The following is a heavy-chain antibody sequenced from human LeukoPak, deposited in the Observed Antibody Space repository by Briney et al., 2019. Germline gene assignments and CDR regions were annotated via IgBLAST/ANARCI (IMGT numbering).Heavy chain of an antibody. Sequence: SETLSLTCTVSGGSISGGYWSWIRQPPGRGLEWIGYVYTSGSTNYNPSLKSRVTISVDTSKSQFALKLSSVAAADTAVYYCAKTYFDYSTYYSYYFNLWGQGALVTVSS. CDR2: VYTSGST. V-gene: IGHV4-4*09. D-gene: IGHD4-11*01. CDR1: GGSISGGY. J-gene: IGHJ4*02. CDR3: AKTYFDYSTYYSYYFNL.